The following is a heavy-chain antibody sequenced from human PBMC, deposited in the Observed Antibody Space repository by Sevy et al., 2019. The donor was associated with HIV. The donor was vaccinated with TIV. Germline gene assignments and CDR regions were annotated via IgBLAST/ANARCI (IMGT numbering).Heavy chain of an antibody. CDR2: IYYTGSS. V-gene: IGHV4-59*01. D-gene: IGHD2-2*01. J-gene: IGHJ4*02. Sequence: SETLSLTCTVSGVSISPYYWTWVRQPPGKGLEWIGSIYYTGSSDHNSSLKSRVTTSVDTSKNQFSLRLTSVTAADMAIYYCARGGPIQHQLDYFDSWGQGTLVTVSS. CDR3: ARGGPIQHQLDYFDS. CDR1: GVSISPYY.